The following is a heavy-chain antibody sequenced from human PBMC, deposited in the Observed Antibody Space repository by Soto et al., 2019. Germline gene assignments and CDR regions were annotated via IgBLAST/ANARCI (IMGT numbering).Heavy chain of an antibody. CDR1: GFTFSSDG. CDR3: ARGSSSSFYYYYYMDV. CDR2: IKQDGSEK. Sequence: GVLRLSCAASGFTFSSDGMSWFRQAPGKGLEWVANIKQDGSEKYYVDSVKGRFTISRDNAKNSLYLQMNSLRAEDTAVYYCARGSSSSFYYYYYMDVWGKGTTVTVSS. V-gene: IGHV3-7*01. D-gene: IGHD6-6*01. J-gene: IGHJ6*03.